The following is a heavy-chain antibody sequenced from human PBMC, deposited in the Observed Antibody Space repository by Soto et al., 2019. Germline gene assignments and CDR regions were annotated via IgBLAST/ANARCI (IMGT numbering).Heavy chain of an antibody. Sequence: QVQLLQSGAEVKKPGSSVKVSCKASGGTFSSYTISWVRQAPGQGLEWMGRIIPILGITNYAQKFQGRVTITADKSTSTAYMELSSLRSEDTAVYYCAKGRSGWSYYFDYWGQGTLVTVSS. CDR1: GGTFSSYT. J-gene: IGHJ4*02. D-gene: IGHD6-19*01. CDR3: AKGRSGWSYYFDY. V-gene: IGHV1-69*02. CDR2: IIPILGIT.